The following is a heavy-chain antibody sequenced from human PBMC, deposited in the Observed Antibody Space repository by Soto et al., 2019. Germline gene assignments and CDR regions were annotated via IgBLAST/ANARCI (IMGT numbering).Heavy chain of an antibody. CDR1: GGTFSSYA. CDR2: IIPIFGTA. D-gene: IGHD3-22*01. CDR3: ARGGGGGYDSSGYLNWFDP. V-gene: IGHV1-69*01. Sequence: QVQLVQSGAEVKKPGSSVKVSCKASGGTFSSYAISWVRQAPGQGLEWMGGIIPIFGTANYAQKFQGRVTITADESTRTAYRGLGSLRSGDTAVYYCARGGGGGYDSSGYLNWFDPWGQGTLVTVSS. J-gene: IGHJ5*02.